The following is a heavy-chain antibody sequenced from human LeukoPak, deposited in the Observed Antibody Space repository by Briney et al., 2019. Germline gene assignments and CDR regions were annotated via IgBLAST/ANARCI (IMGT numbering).Heavy chain of an antibody. V-gene: IGHV3-23*01. CDR1: GFTFNNYA. CDR3: ARDYPTSGIVTIFDY. Sequence: GGSLRLSCASSGFTFNNYAMTWVRQAPGKGLEWVSSITASGGSTYCADSVRGRFTISRDNSKNTLYLQMSSLRAEDTAVYYCARDYPTSGIVTIFDYWGQGTVVTASS. D-gene: IGHD1-1*01. J-gene: IGHJ4*02. CDR2: ITASGGST.